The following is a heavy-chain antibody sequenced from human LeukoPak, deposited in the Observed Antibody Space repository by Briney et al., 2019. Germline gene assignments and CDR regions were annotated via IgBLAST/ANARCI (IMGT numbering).Heavy chain of an antibody. Sequence: ASVKVSCKASGYTFTGYYMHWVRQAPGQGLEWMGWINPDSGDTKYAQKFKGRVTMTREASTSTAYMELNRMSSDDTAVYYCARDFRALDYSDVWGQGTLVTVSS. CDR3: ARDFRALDYSDV. CDR2: INPDSGDT. V-gene: IGHV1-2*02. J-gene: IGHJ4*02. D-gene: IGHD4-17*01. CDR1: GYTFTGYY.